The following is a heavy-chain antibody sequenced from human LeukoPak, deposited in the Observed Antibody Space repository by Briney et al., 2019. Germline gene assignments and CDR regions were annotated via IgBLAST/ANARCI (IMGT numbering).Heavy chain of an antibody. V-gene: IGHV1-2*02. CDR3: ARGRMITMTTNWFDH. D-gene: IGHD3-22*01. J-gene: IGHJ5*02. Sequence: ASVSVSCKASGYTFTGYYMHWVRQAPGQGGEGMGWINPNSGGTNYAQRFQGRVTITRERSSSTAYMEVSRLRGDDTAVYYCARGRMITMTTNWFDHWGQGTLVTVSS. CDR1: GYTFTGYY. CDR2: INPNSGGT.